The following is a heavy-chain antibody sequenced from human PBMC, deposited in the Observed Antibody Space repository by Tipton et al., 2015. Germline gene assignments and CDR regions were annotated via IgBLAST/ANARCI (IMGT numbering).Heavy chain of an antibody. D-gene: IGHD3-3*01. CDR1: GGSISSYF. CDR2: VYFTGTT. V-gene: IGHV4-59*01. Sequence: LSLTCNVSGGSISSYFWSWIRQSPGMGLEWIGYVYFTGTTNYNPSFKSRVTMSIDTSNNEFSLKLRSVTAADTAVYYCAREAIFGVAYWFDPWGPGTLVTVSS. CDR3: AREAIFGVAYWFDP. J-gene: IGHJ5*02.